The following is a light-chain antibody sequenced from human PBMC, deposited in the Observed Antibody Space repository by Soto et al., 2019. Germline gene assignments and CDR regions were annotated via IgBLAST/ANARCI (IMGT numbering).Light chain of an antibody. CDR3: QQSYSSPIT. J-gene: IGKJ5*01. V-gene: IGKV1-39*01. Sequence: DIQMNQSPSSLSASVGDRITITCRASQSISTYLNWYQQRPGKAPKLLIYAASRLQGGVPSRFSGSGSGTDFTLTISSLQPEDFAAYYCQQSYSSPITFGQGTRLETK. CDR1: QSISTY. CDR2: AAS.